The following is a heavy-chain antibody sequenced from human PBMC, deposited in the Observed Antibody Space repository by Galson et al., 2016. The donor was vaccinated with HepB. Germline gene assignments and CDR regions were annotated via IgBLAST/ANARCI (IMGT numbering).Heavy chain of an antibody. V-gene: IGHV3-66*01. J-gene: IGHJ4*02. CDR3: ARDAVSYY. CDR1: GFTLSSNY. CDR2: IYSGGRS. Sequence: SLRLSCAASGFTLSSNYMSWVRQAPGKGLEWVSVIYSGGRSYYAESVKGRFTIYRDDSKYKPFLQMSSLRAEDTAVYYCARDAVSYYWGQGILVTVSS. D-gene: IGHD1-26*01.